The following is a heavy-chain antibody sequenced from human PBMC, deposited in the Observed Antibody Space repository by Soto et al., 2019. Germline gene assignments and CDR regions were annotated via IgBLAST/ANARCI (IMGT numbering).Heavy chain of an antibody. CDR3: ARQSGYYYIRGMDV. CDR2: IIPIFGTA. J-gene: IGHJ6*02. D-gene: IGHD3-22*01. V-gene: IGHV1-69*12. CDR1: VGTFSSYA. Sequence: QVQLVQSGAEVKKPGSSVKVSCKASVGTFSSYAISWVRQAPGQGLEWMGGIIPIFGTANYAQKFQGRVTITADESTSTAYMELSSLRSEDTAVYYCARQSGYYYIRGMDVWGQGTTVTVSS.